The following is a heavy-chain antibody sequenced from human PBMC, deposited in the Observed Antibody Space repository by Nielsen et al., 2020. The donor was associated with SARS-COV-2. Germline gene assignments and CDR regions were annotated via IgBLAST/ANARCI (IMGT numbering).Heavy chain of an antibody. D-gene: IGHD3-3*01. V-gene: IGHV4-59*12. CDR2: IYYSGST. Sequence: SETLSLTCTVSGGSISSYYWSWIRQPPGKGLEWIGYIYYSGSTYYNPSLKSRVTISVDTSKNQFSLKLSSVTAADTAVYYCARVVGITIFGVVTAGSFDYWGQGTLVTVSS. CDR3: ARVVGITIFGVVTAGSFDY. J-gene: IGHJ4*02. CDR1: GGSISSYY.